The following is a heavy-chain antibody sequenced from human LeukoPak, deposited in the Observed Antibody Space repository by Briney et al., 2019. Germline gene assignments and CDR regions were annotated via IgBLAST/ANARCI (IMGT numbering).Heavy chain of an antibody. D-gene: IGHD4-17*01. CDR1: GFTVSSYS. V-gene: IGHV3-21*01. CDR3: AREGTSVTLTKIDY. Sequence: PGGSLRLSCAASGFTVSSYSMNWVRQAPGKGLEWVSSISSSSSYIYYADSVKGRFTISRDNAKNSLYLQMNSLRAEDTAVYYCAREGTSVTLTKIDYWGQGTLVTVSS. CDR2: ISSSSSYI. J-gene: IGHJ4*02.